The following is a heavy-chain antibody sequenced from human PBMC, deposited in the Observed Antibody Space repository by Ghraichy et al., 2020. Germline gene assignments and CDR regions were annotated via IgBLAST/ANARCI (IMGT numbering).Heavy chain of an antibody. V-gene: IGHV3-30*18. Sequence: GGSPRLSCAASGFTFSSYGMHWVRQAPGKGLEWVAVISYDGSNKYYADSVKGRFTISRDNSKNTLYLQMNSLRAEDTAVYYCAKQTLYYYYYYMDVWGKGTTVTVSS. CDR2: ISYDGSNK. CDR1: GFTFSSYG. J-gene: IGHJ6*03. CDR3: AKQTLYYYYYYMDV.